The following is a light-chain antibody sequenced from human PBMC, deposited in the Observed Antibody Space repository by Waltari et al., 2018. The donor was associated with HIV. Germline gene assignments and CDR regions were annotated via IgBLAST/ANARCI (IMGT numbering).Light chain of an antibody. J-gene: IGLJ3*02. CDR1: SGSIASNY. Sequence: NFMLTQPHSVSESPWKTVTISCTRSSGSIASNYVQLYQQRPGSSLTTVIYQDNQRPSGVPELVSGSMYSSSTSASLTVARLKTEDEADYYCQSYDRSNWWFGGGTKLXVL. CDR2: QDN. V-gene: IGLV6-57*01. CDR3: QSYDRSNWW.